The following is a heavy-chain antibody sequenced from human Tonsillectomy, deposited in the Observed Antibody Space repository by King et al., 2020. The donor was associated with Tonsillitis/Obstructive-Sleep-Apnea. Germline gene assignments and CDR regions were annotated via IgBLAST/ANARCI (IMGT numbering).Heavy chain of an antibody. CDR3: ARGGYCYHYSWFDP. CDR1: GFSLSTSGIC. D-gene: IGHD2-15*01. J-gene: IGHJ5*02. V-gene: IGHV2-70*11. CDR2: IDWDDEK. Sequence: VTLKESGPALVKPTQTLTLTCTFSGFSLSTSGICVSWIRQPPGKALEWLARIDWDDEKYYSTSLRTRLTISKDTSKNQVVLTMTSMDPVDTATYYCARGGYCYHYSWFDPWGQGPRVTVSS.